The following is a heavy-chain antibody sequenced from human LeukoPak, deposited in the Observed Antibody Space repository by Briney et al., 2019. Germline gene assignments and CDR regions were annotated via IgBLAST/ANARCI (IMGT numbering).Heavy chain of an antibody. Sequence: ASVTVSCKASGYTFTGYYMHWVRQAPGQGLEWMGRIIPSGDTTHYAQKLQGRVSITRDTSTSTVYMVLSSLTSEDTAVYYCARDGSKWNFDYWGQGTLVTVSS. V-gene: IGHV1-46*04. CDR1: GYTFTGYY. CDR3: ARDGSKWNFDY. D-gene: IGHD6-13*01. CDR2: IIPSGDTT. J-gene: IGHJ4*02.